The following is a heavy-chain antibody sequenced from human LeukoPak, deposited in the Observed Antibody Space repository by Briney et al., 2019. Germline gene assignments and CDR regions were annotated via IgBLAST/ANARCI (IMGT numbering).Heavy chain of an antibody. D-gene: IGHD2-15*01. CDR2: INTNTGNP. CDR3: ARSRRVVVPSTLNSADYYYYYMDV. J-gene: IGHJ6*03. V-gene: IGHV7-4-1*02. CDR1: GYTFTYYG. Sequence: ASVKVSCKASGYTFTYYGLNWVRQAPGQGLECLGGINTNTGNPTYAQGLTGRFVFSFDTSVSTAYLQISSLKAEDTAIYYCARSRRVVVPSTLNSADYYYYYMDVWGKGTTVTVSS.